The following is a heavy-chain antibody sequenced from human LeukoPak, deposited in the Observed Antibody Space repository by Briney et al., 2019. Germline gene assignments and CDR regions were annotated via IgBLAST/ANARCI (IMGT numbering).Heavy chain of an antibody. CDR2: IKSKTDGGTT. Sequence: GGSLRLSCAASGFTFSNAWMSWVRQAPGKGLEWVGRIKSKTDGGTTDYAAPVKGRFTISRDDSKNTLYLQMNSLKTEDTAVYYCTTDTYSSGWSSYYYYYMDVWGKGTTVTVSS. CDR1: GFTFSNAW. CDR3: TTDTYSSGWSSYYYYYMDV. J-gene: IGHJ6*03. D-gene: IGHD6-19*01. V-gene: IGHV3-15*01.